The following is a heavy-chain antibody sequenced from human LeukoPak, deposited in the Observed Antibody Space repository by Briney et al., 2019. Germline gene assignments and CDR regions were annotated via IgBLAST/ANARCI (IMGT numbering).Heavy chain of an antibody. J-gene: IGHJ4*02. CDR1: GGSFSGYY. V-gene: IGHV4-34*01. CDR3: ATPEGGYDFWSGYSTPYYFDY. CDR2: IYYSGST. D-gene: IGHD3-3*01. Sequence: PSETLSLTCAVYGGSFSGYYWSWIRQPPGKGLEWIGSIYYSGSTYYNPSLKSRVTISVDTSKNQFSLELSSVTAADTAVYYCATPEGGYDFWSGYSTPYYFDYWGQGTLVTVSS.